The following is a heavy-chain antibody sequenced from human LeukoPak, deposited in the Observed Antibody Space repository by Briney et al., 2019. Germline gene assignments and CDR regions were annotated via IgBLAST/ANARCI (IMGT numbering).Heavy chain of an antibody. CDR2: IYYSGST. Sequence: SETLSLTCTVSGGSISSSSYYWGWIRQPPGKGLEWIGSIYYSGSTYYNPSLKSRVTISVDTSKNQFSLKLSSVTAADTAVYYCARANYYGSETFDYWGQGTLVTVSS. CDR3: ARANYYGSETFDY. CDR1: GGSISSSSYY. D-gene: IGHD3-10*01. V-gene: IGHV4-39*07. J-gene: IGHJ4*02.